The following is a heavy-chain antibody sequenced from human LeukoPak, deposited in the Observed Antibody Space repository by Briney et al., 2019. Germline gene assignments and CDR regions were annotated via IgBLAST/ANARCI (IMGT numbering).Heavy chain of an antibody. CDR2: ISNDERNK. V-gene: IGHV3-30*04. J-gene: IGHJ5*02. CDR3: AKAPQYYYGSGRGNWFDP. Sequence: GGSLRLSCAASGFTFTNFAMHWVRQAPGKGLEWASVISNDERNKYYADSVKGRFTISRNNSKNTLYLQMNSLRAEDTAVYYCAKAPQYYYGSGRGNWFDPWGQGTLVTVSS. CDR1: GFTFTNFA. D-gene: IGHD3-10*01.